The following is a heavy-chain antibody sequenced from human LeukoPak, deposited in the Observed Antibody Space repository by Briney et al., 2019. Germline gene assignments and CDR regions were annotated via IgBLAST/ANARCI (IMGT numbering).Heavy chain of an antibody. CDR1: GGTFSSYA. J-gene: IGHJ6*02. V-gene: IGHV1-69*13. D-gene: IGHD6-13*01. CDR2: IIPIFGTA. CDR3: ARVVDSSSWWAPGQYYYYGMDV. Sequence: ASVKVSCKASGGTFSSYAISWVRQAPGQGLEWMGGIIPIFGTANYAQKFQGRVTITADESTSRDYMELSSLRSEDTAVYYCARVVDSSSWWAPGQYYYYGMDVWGQGTTVTVSS.